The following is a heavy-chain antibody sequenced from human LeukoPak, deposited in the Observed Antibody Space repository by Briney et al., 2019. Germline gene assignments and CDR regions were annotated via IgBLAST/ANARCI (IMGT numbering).Heavy chain of an antibody. CDR1: GFTFSINY. J-gene: IGHJ4*02. CDR3: ARVEGSTITNYFDY. CDR2: IYSGGFT. V-gene: IGHV3-66*01. Sequence: GGSLRLSCAASGFTFSINYMSWVRQAPGKGLEWVSIIYSGGFTYYADSVKGRFTISRDNSKNTLYLQVNTLRPEDTAVYYCARVEGSTITNYFDYWGQGTLVTVSS. D-gene: IGHD1-14*01.